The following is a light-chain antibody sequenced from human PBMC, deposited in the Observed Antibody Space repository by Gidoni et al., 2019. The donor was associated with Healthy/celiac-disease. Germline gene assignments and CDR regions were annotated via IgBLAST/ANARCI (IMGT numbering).Light chain of an antibody. Sequence: IQIPQSPSSLSASVGDRVTITCRASQSISSYLNWYQQKPGKAPKLLIYAASSLQSGVPSRFSGSGSGTDFTLTISSLEPEDFATYYYQQSYSTPATFGQGTRLEIK. CDR1: QSISSY. V-gene: IGKV1-39*01. CDR3: QQSYSTPAT. J-gene: IGKJ5*01. CDR2: AAS.